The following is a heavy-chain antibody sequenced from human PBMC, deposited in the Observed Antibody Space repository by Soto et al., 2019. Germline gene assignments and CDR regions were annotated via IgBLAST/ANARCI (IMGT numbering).Heavy chain of an antibody. CDR2: ISGSGERT. CDR1: GFTFSLYA. Sequence: EEQLLESGGGLVQPGGSLRLSCAASGFTFSLYAMSWARHTPGKGLEWVASISGSGERTYYADSVKGRFTISKDNSQNSVFLQMNSLRAEDTAEYYCAKGDWWYDNYYGMEVWGQGTSVTVSS. D-gene: IGHD2-8*02. V-gene: IGHV3-23*01. J-gene: IGHJ6*02. CDR3: AKGDWWYDNYYGMEV.